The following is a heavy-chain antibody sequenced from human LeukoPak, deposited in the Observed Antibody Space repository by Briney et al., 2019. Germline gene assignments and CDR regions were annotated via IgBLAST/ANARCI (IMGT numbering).Heavy chain of an antibody. V-gene: IGHV3-21*06. Sequence: AGGSLRLSCAASGFSFSSFSMNWVRQPPGKGLEWISSISTSSAYIYYADSIKGRFTISRDNAKDLLFFQMNSLRAEDTAVYYCARDLYCSGGSCHYNWLDPWGQGTLVAVSS. J-gene: IGHJ5*02. CDR2: ISTSSAYI. D-gene: IGHD2-15*01. CDR1: GFSFSSFS. CDR3: ARDLYCSGGSCHYNWLDP.